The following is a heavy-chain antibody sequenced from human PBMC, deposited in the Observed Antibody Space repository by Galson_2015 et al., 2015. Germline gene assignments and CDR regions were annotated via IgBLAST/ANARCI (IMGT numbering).Heavy chain of an antibody. CDR3: AQKGRLASNYFYGMDV. CDR1: GFTFSSYS. Sequence: SLRLSCAASGFTFSSYSMNWVRQAPGKGLEWVSDISSDGSTISYADSVKGRFTIPRDNAKNSLYLQMNSLRAEDTAVYYCAQKGRLASNYFYGMDVWGQGTTVIVSS. D-gene: IGHD6-19*01. V-gene: IGHV3-48*01. J-gene: IGHJ6*02. CDR2: ISSDGSTI.